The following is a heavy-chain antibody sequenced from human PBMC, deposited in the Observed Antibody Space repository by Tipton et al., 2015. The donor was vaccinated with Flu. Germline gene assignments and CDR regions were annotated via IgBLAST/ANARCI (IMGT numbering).Heavy chain of an antibody. D-gene: IGHD6-19*01. Sequence: TLSLTCTVSGGSIRSSSYYWGWIRQPPGKGLEWIGSVYYSGSTYYNPSLKSRVTISLDTSKNHFSLKLTSVTAADTAVYYCASHGLAVAGPSLFDYWGQATLVTVSA. V-gene: IGHV4-39*02. CDR1: GGSIRSSSYY. CDR3: ASHGLAVAGPSLFDY. J-gene: IGHJ4*02. CDR2: VYYSGST.